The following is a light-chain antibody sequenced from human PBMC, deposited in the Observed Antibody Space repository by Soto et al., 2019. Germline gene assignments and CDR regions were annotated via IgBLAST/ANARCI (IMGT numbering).Light chain of an antibody. CDR3: QQYMLYPIT. Sequence: EIIMTQSPATLSVSPGEGVTLSCRASQGIGDTLAWYQHKPGQTPRLLIYDTSARATGVPARFSGSRSGTEFTLTISSLQPDDFATYYCQQYMLYPITFGQGTRLEIK. J-gene: IGKJ5*01. CDR2: DTS. CDR1: QGIGDT. V-gene: IGKV3-15*01.